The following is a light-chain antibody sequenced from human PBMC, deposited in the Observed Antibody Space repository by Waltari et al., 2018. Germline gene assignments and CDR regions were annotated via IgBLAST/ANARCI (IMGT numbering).Light chain of an antibody. Sequence: EIVLTQSPGTLSLSPGERATLSCRASQSVSSDYLAWYQQKPGQAPRRLIYGASSRATGSPDRFSGSGSGTDFTLTISRLEPEDFAVYYCQQYGRSPRYTFGQGTKLEIK. CDR2: GAS. J-gene: IGKJ2*01. CDR3: QQYGRSPRYT. CDR1: QSVSSDY. V-gene: IGKV3-20*01.